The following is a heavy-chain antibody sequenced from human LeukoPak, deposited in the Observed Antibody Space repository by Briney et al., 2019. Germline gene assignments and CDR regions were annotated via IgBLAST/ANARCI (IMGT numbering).Heavy chain of an antibody. CDR2: IRSKPYGETA. V-gene: IGHV3-49*05. Sequence: KSGGSLRLSCSGSGFRFGDYAINWFRQTPGKGLESVGFIRSKPYGETADYAASVRGRFIISRDDSKSIAYLQMNSLRAEDTAVYYCARLRTFSSGRPYFDYWGQGTLVTVSS. CDR1: GFRFGDYA. D-gene: IGHD6-19*01. CDR3: ARLRTFSSGRPYFDY. J-gene: IGHJ4*02.